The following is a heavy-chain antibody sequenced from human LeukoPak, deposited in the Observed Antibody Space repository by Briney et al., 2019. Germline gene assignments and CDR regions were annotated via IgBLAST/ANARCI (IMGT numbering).Heavy chain of an antibody. V-gene: IGHV1-69*05. D-gene: IGHD3-22*01. J-gene: IGHJ5*02. CDR1: GGTFSSYA. CDR3: AREGSSGYNNWFDP. CDR2: IIPIFGTA. Sequence: GASVKVSCKASGGTFSSYAISWVRQAPGQGLEWMGRIIPIFGTANYAQKFQGRVTITTDESKSTAYMELSSLRSEDTAVYYCAREGSSGYNNWFDPWGQGTLVTVSS.